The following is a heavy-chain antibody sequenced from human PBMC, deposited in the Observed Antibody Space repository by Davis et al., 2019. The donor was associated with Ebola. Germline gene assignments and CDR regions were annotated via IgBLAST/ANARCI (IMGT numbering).Heavy chain of an antibody. CDR3: ARDPQVYNWNAHPTWDD. CDR2: IYHTGKT. Sequence: MPSETLSLTCTVSGSPLNYGGYYWTWIRQHPGKGLEWIGYIYHTGKTYYNPSLESRLTMSIDMSKNQFSLKLDSVTAADTAIYYCARDPQVYNWNAHPTWDDWGQGTLVTVSS. V-gene: IGHV4-31*03. D-gene: IGHD1-20*01. J-gene: IGHJ4*02. CDR1: GSPLNYGGYY.